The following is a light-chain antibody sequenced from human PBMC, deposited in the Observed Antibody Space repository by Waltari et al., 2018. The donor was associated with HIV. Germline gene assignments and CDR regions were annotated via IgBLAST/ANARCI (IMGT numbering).Light chain of an antibody. J-gene: IGKJ1*01. CDR3: QQYGDSRWT. CDR2: GAS. V-gene: IGKV3-20*01. Sequence: EIVLTQSPGTLSLSPGERATLSCRASQSVSSSYLAWYQQRRSQAPRLLIYGASSSATGIPDRFSGSGSGTDFTLTISRLEPEEFAVYYCQQYGDSRWTFGQGTKVEIK. CDR1: QSVSSSY.